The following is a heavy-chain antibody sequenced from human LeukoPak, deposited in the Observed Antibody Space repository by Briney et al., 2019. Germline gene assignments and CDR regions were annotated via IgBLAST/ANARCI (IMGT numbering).Heavy chain of an antibody. J-gene: IGHJ4*02. Sequence: QPGGSLRLSCAASGLTFSRYWMCWVRQAPGKGLVWVSRINSDGSRTNYADSVKGRFTISRDNAKNTLYLQMNSLRAEDTAVYYCARRGYSAYDFWGQGTLVTVSS. V-gene: IGHV3-74*01. CDR2: INSDGSRT. D-gene: IGHD5-12*01. CDR3: ARRGYSAYDF. CDR1: GLTFSRYW.